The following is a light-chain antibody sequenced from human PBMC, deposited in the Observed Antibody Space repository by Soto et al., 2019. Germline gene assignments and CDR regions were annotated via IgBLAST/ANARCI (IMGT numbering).Light chain of an antibody. CDR3: QQYGSSPWT. V-gene: IGKV3-20*01. CDR2: GAS. J-gene: IGKJ1*01. CDR1: QSVSSSY. Sequence: EIVLTQSPGTPSLSPGERANLSCRASQSVSSSYLAWYQQKPGQAPRLLSYGASSRGTGIPDRFSGSGSGTDFTLTISTLEPEDFAVYYCQQYGSSPWTFGQGTKVSIK.